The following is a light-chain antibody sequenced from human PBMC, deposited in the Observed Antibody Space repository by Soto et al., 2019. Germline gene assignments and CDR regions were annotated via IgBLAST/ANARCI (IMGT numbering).Light chain of an antibody. Sequence: DIVMTQSPDSLSVSLGERATINCKSSQSVLYNSNNKNYLAWYQQKPGQPPKLLIYWASTRESGVPDRTSGSGSGTDFTLTISSLQAEDVAVYYCQQYYATPRTFGQGTKVDIK. CDR2: WAS. V-gene: IGKV4-1*01. J-gene: IGKJ1*01. CDR3: QQYYATPRT. CDR1: QSVLYNSNNKNY.